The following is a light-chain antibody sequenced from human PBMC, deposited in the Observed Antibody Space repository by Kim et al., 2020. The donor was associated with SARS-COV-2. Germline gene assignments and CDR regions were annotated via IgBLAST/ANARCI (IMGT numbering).Light chain of an antibody. CDR2: GTP. Sequence: PGGTGPPPSASTTKSVTSGFYPNWFQQKPGHAPRSLIYGTPSTHAWTPARFSGSLLGGKAALTLSGVQPEDEADYYCLLYYGGAWVFGGGTQLTVL. CDR1: TKSVTSGFY. J-gene: IGLJ3*02. V-gene: IGLV7-43*01. CDR3: LLYYGGAWV.